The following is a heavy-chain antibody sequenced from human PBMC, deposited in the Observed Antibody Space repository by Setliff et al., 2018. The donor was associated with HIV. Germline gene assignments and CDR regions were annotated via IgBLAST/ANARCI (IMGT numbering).Heavy chain of an antibody. CDR1: GGSISSGDYY. CDR3: AREGKEGATPFDY. Sequence: SETLSLTCTVSGGSISSGDYYWSWIRQPPGKGLEWIGYIYYSGSTYYNPSLKSRVTISVDTSKNQFSLKLSSVTAADTAVYYCAREGKEGATPFDYWGQGTLVTV. J-gene: IGHJ4*02. D-gene: IGHD1-26*01. CDR2: IYYSGST. V-gene: IGHV4-30-4*08.